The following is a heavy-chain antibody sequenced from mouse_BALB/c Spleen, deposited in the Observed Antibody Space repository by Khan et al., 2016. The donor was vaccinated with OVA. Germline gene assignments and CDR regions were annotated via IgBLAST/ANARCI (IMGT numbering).Heavy chain of an antibody. V-gene: IGHV1S81*02. CDR1: GYTLTSYW. CDR3: ARLLINFDY. D-gene: IGHD2-1*01. CDR2: INPSNGRT. Sequence: QVQLQQPGAELVNPGASVNLSCKASGYTLTSYWMHWVKQRPRQGLEWIGEINPSNGRTNYNEKFKSKATLTVDKSSSTAYMQLSSPTSEDSAVYYCARLLINFDYWGQGTTLTVSS. J-gene: IGHJ2*01.